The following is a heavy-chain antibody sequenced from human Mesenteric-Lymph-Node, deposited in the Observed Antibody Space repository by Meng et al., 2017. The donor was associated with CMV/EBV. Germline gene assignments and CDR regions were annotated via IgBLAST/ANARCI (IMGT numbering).Heavy chain of an antibody. CDR2: ISVDNGNT. D-gene: IGHD2-15*01. V-gene: IGHV1-18*01. CDR3: VSSSCGGGSRYSEFDY. CDR1: SIFAGYS. J-gene: IGHJ4*02. Sequence: SIFAGYSLTWVRQVPGRGLEWMGRISVDNGNTNYAQKFQGRVTMTTDASTRIGYMELRSLKSDDTAVYYCVSSSCGGGSRYSEFDYWGQGTLVTVSS.